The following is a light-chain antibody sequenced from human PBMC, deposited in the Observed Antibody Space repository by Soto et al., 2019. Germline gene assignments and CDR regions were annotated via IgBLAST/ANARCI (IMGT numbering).Light chain of an antibody. CDR1: QSVSSN. Sequence: EIVMTQSPATLSVSPGARATLSGRASQSVSSNLAWYQKKPGQAPMLLISGASTRATGIPARFRGSGSGTEFTLTLSSLQSEDFAVYYCQQYNAWPRTFGQGTKVEIK. J-gene: IGKJ1*01. V-gene: IGKV3-15*01. CDR2: GAS. CDR3: QQYNAWPRT.